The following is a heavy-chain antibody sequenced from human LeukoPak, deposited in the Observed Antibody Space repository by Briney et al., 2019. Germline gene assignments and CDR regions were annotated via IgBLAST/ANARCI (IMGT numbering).Heavy chain of an antibody. V-gene: IGHV4-39*01. Sequence: SETLSLTCTVSGVSISTRTYYWAWIRQPPGKGLELIGSIYYTGNTNYNPSLKSRVTISVDTSKNQFSLKVTSVTAADTAVYYCARQGDTSSWYNWFDPWGQGTLVTVST. CDR3: ARQGDTSSWYNWFDP. CDR1: GVSISTRTYY. D-gene: IGHD6-13*01. CDR2: IYYTGNT. J-gene: IGHJ5*02.